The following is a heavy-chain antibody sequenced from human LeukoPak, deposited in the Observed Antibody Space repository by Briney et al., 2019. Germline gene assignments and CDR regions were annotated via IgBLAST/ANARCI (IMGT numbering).Heavy chain of an antibody. CDR1: GFTFSSYG. CDR3: ARRSAAKDAFDI. Sequence: GRTLRLFCAASGFTFSSYGMHWVREDPGKGLEEVIFIRYQGSNKYYADSVKGRFTISRDNSKNTLYLQMNSLRAEDTAVYYCARRSAAKDAFDIWGQGTMVTVSS. V-gene: IGHV3-33*01. J-gene: IGHJ3*02. CDR2: IRYQGSNK. D-gene: IGHD6-25*01.